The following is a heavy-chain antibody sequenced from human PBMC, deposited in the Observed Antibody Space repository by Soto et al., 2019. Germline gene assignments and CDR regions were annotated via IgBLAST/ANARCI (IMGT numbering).Heavy chain of an antibody. CDR1: GYTLTELS. J-gene: IGHJ4*02. Sequence: GASVKVSCKVSGYTLTELSMHWVRQAPGKGLEWMGGFDPEDGETIYAQKFQGRVTMTEDTSTDTAYMELSSLRSEDTAVYYCAPAQNVLRFLEWLLPSFGYWGQGTLVTVSS. CDR2: FDPEDGET. CDR3: APAQNVLRFLEWLLPSFGY. V-gene: IGHV1-24*01. D-gene: IGHD3-3*01.